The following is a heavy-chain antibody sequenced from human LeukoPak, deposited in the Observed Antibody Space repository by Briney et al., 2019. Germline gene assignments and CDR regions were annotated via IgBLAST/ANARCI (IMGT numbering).Heavy chain of an antibody. J-gene: IGHJ4*02. CDR2: IYYSGST. D-gene: IGHD3-10*01. CDR3: ARDSGSFYLDF. Sequence: PSETLSLTCTISGGSISSFYWNWIRQPPGKGLEWIGYIYYSGSTKYNPSLKSRVTISVDTSKNQFSLKLSSVTAADTAVYYCARDSGSFYLDFWGQGTLVTASS. CDR1: GGSISSFY. V-gene: IGHV4-59*01.